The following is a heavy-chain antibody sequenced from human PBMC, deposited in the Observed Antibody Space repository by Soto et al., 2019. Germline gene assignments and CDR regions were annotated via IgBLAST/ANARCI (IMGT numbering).Heavy chain of an antibody. CDR1: GGTFSSYT. J-gene: IGHJ3*02. CDR3: ASVDYDHYNPTRAFDI. Sequence: QVQLVQSGAEVKKPGSSVKVSCKASGGTFSSYTISWVRQAPAQGLEWMGRIIPILGIANYAQKFQGRVTITADKSTSPAYMELSSLTADDTAVYYCASVDYDHYNPTRAFDIWGQETMVTVSS. V-gene: IGHV1-69*02. CDR2: IIPILGIA. D-gene: IGHD3-3*01.